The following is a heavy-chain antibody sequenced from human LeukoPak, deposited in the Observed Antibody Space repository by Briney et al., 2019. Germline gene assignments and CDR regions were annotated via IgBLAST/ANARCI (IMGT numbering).Heavy chain of an antibody. V-gene: IGHV4-59*01. J-gene: IGHJ6*03. Sequence: SETLSLTCTVSGGSISSYYWSWIRQPPGKGLEWIGYIYCSGSTNYNPSLKSRVTISVDTSKNQFSLKLSSVTAADTAVYYCAREIQGWVAFAIAAAGKGGYYYYYMDVWGKGTTVTVSS. CDR1: GGSISSYY. CDR2: IYCSGST. D-gene: IGHD6-13*01. CDR3: AREIQGWVAFAIAAAGKGGYYYYYMDV.